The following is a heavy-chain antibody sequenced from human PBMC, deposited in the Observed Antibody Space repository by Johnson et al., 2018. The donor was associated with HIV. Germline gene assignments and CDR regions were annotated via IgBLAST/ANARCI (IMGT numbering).Heavy chain of an antibody. CDR1: GFTFSSYG. CDR2: IRYDVTKK. CDR3: AKDRDLAAAGTDAFDI. D-gene: IGHD6-13*01. Sequence: VHLVESGGGVVQPGGSLRLSCAASGFTFSSYGMHWVRQAPGKGLEWVAFIRYDVTKKYYADSVKGRFTISRDNSKNTLYLVINRVRPEDTAVYYCAKDRDLAAAGTDAFDIWGQGTMVTVSS. V-gene: IGHV3-30*02. J-gene: IGHJ3*02.